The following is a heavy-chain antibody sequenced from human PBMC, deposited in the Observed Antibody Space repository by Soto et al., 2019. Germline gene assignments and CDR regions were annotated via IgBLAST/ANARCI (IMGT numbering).Heavy chain of an antibody. V-gene: IGHV3-30*18. D-gene: IGHD6-13*01. CDR3: AKELLYSSSWQESLFDP. CDR1: GFTFSSYG. CDR2: ISYDGSNK. Sequence: ESVGGVVQPGRSLRLSCAASGFTFSSYGMHWVRQAPGKGLEWVAVISYDGSNKYYADSVKGRFTISRDNSKNTLYLQMNSLRAEDTAVYYCAKELLYSSSWQESLFDPWGQGTLVTVSS. J-gene: IGHJ5*02.